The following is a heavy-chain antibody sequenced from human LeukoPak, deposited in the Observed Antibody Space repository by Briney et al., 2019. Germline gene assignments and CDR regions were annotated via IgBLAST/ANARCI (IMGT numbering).Heavy chain of an antibody. CDR3: ARGGNWFDP. J-gene: IGHJ5*02. CDR2: IRYSGST. CDR1: GGSISSYY. Sequence: PSETLSLTCTVSGGSISSYYWSWIPQPPGKGLEWVGYIRYSGSTNCNPSLESRVTISVDSSKNQFSLKLTSVTAADTAVYYCARGGNWFDPWGQGTLVTVSS. D-gene: IGHD3-16*01. V-gene: IGHV4-59*01.